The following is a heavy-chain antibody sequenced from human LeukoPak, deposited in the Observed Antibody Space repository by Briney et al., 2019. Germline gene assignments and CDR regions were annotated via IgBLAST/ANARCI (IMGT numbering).Heavy chain of an antibody. Sequence: GGSLRLSCAASGFTFSTFAMSWVRQAPGKGLEWVSIISASGGSTYYADSVKGRFTISRDNSKNTLYLQMNSLRAEDTAVYYCASRQYDILTGYDGALDIWGQWTMVTVSS. CDR3: ASRQYDILTGYDGALDI. J-gene: IGHJ3*02. D-gene: IGHD3-9*01. CDR2: ISASGGST. CDR1: GFTFSTFA. V-gene: IGHV3-23*01.